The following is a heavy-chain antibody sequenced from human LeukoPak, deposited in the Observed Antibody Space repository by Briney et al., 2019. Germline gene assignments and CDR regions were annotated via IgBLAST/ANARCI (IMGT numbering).Heavy chain of an antibody. J-gene: IGHJ4*02. CDR1: GFTFDDYA. D-gene: IGHD5-12*01. Sequence: GGSLRLSCAASGFTFDDYAMPWVRQAPGKGLEWVSGISWNSGSIGYADSVKGRFTISRDNAKNSLYLQMNSLRAEDTALYYCAKTPFGYSGYDGADFDYWGQGTLVTVSS. CDR2: ISWNSGSI. CDR3: AKTPFGYSGYDGADFDY. V-gene: IGHV3-9*01.